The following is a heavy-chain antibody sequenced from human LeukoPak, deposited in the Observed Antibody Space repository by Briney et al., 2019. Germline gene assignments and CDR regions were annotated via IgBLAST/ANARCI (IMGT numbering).Heavy chain of an antibody. V-gene: IGHV3-23*01. D-gene: IGHD3-10*01. Sequence: GGSLRLSWAASGFTFSSYNMNWVRQAPGQGLEWVSAISGSGGSTYYADSVKGRFTISRDNSKNTLYLQMNSLRAEDTAVYYCAKTYSYYGSGSYLDYWGQGTLVTVSS. CDR3: AKTYSYYGSGSYLDY. CDR2: ISGSGGST. J-gene: IGHJ4*02. CDR1: GFTFSSYN.